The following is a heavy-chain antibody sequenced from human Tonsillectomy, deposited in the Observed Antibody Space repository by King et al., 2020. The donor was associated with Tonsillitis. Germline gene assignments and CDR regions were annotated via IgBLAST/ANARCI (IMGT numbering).Heavy chain of an antibody. Sequence: DVQLVESGGGLVQPGGYLRLSCAASGFTFSSYGMNWVRQAPGKGLEWVSAMSGSGGKTYHADSVKGRFAISRDNSKNTLYLQMNSLRAEDTAVYYCAKGNVDCSGGSCPTSSYYYAMDVWGQGTTVTVSS. V-gene: IGHV3-23*04. D-gene: IGHD2-15*01. CDR1: GFTFSSYG. J-gene: IGHJ6*02. CDR3: AKGNVDCSGGSCPTSSYYYAMDV. CDR2: MSGSGGKT.